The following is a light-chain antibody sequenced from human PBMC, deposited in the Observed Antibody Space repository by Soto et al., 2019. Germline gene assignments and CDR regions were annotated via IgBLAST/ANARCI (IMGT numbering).Light chain of an antibody. CDR1: QRIDNF. Sequence: DIQMTQSPSFLSASVGDRVTITCRASQRIDNFLNWYQQKPGKAPKLLIYGASSLQSGVPSRFSGSGSGTDFTLTITSLQPEDSATYHCQQRYKTSLSSLGQGTK. V-gene: IGKV1-39*01. CDR3: QQRYKTSLSS. J-gene: IGKJ2*01. CDR2: GAS.